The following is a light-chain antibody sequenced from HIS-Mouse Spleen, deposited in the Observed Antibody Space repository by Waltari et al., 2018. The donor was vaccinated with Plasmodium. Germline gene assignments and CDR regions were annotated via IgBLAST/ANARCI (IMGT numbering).Light chain of an antibody. Sequence: QSALTQPAPVSGSPGQSITISCTGTSSAVGGYNYVSWYQQHPGKAPKLMIYDVSNRPSGVSNRFSGSKSGNTASLTISGLQAEDEADYYCSSYTSSSTAFGTGTKVTVL. CDR3: SSYTSSSTA. J-gene: IGLJ1*01. CDR1: SSAVGGYNY. V-gene: IGLV2-14*03. CDR2: DVS.